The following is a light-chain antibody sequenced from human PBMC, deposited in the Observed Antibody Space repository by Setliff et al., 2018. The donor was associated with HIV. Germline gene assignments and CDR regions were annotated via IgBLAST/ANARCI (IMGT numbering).Light chain of an antibody. CDR1: RSKIGKNI. Sequence: QSALTQSPSASGTPGQRVTIFCSGGRSKIGKNIVNWYQQLPGTAPKLLIYKNNLRPPGVPDRFSASKSDTSASLAISGLQSEDEADYFCAAWDDSLKAWMFGGGTKVTVL. J-gene: IGLJ3*02. CDR3: AAWDDSLKAWM. CDR2: KNN. V-gene: IGLV1-44*01.